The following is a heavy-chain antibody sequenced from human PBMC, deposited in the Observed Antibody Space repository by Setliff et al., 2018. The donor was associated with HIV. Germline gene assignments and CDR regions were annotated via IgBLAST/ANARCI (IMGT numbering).Heavy chain of an antibody. Sequence: GGSLSLSCAASGFTFSNDWMNWVRQAPGKGPEWVGRIKSKTDGGTTDYAAPVKGRFTISRDDSKNTLYLQMNSLKTEDTAIYYCTTKPPAADFQHWGQGTRVTVS. CDR2: IKSKTDGGTT. J-gene: IGHJ1*01. V-gene: IGHV3-15*07. CDR1: GFTFSNDW. D-gene: IGHD2-2*01. CDR3: TTKPPAADFQH.